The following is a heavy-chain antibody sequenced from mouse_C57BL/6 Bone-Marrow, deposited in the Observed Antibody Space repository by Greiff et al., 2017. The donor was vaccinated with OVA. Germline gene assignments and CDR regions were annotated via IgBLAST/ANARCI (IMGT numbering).Heavy chain of an antibody. CDR1: GYTFTSYW. J-gene: IGHJ2*01. V-gene: IGHV1-50*01. CDR3: ARRDYGSSPYFEY. CDR2: IDPSDSYT. D-gene: IGHD1-1*01. Sequence: QVQLQQPGAELVKPGASVKLSCKASGYTFTSYWMQWVKQRPGQGLEWIGEIDPSDSYTNYNQKFKGKATLTVDTSSSTAYLQLSSLTSEDSAVDYCARRDYGSSPYFEYWGQGTTLTVSS.